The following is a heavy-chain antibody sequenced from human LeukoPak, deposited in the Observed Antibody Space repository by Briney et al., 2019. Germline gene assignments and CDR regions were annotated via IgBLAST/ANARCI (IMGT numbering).Heavy chain of an antibody. V-gene: IGHV1-69*13. CDR1: GGTFSSYA. D-gene: IGHD3-22*01. J-gene: IGHJ4*02. CDR2: IIPIFGTA. Sequence: SVKVSCKASGGTFSSYAISWVRQAPGQRLEWMGGIIPIFGTANYAQKFQGRVTITADESTSTAYMELSSLRSEDTAVYYCARWRDYYDSSTQGFDYWGQGTLVTVSS. CDR3: ARWRDYYDSSTQGFDY.